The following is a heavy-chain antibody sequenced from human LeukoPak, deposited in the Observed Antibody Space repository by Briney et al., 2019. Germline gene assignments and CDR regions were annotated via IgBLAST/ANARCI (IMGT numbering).Heavy chain of an antibody. CDR3: ARDAHSLYAFDI. J-gene: IGHJ3*02. D-gene: IGHD2-15*01. CDR1: GGSISSGGYY. V-gene: IGHV4-31*03. CDR2: IYYSGST. Sequence: PSQTLSLTCTVSGGSISSGGYYWSWIRQHPGKGLEWIGYIYYSGSTYYNPSLKSRVTISVDTSKNQFSLKLSSVTAADTAVCYCARDAHSLYAFDIWGQGTVVTVSS.